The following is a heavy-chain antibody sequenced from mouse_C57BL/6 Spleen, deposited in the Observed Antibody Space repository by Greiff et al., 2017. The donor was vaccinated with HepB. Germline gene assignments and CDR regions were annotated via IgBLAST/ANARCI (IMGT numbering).Heavy chain of an antibody. CDR1: GYTFTSYW. Sequence: QVQLKQSGAELAKPGASVKLSFKASGYTFTSYWMHWVKQRPGQGLEWIGYINPSSGYTKYNQKFKDKATLTADKSSSTAYMQLSSLTYEDSAVYYCAREDYGYGYFDYWGQGTTLTVSS. J-gene: IGHJ2*01. V-gene: IGHV1-7*01. CDR2: INPSSGYT. D-gene: IGHD2-2*01. CDR3: AREDYGYGYFDY.